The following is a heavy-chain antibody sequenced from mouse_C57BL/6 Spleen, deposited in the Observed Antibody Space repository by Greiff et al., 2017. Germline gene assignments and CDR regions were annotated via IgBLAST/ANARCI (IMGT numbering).Heavy chain of an antibody. D-gene: IGHD2-3*01. V-gene: IGHV1-18*01. CDR2: INPNNGGT. J-gene: IGHJ3*01. CDR3: ARYRDDGYPWFAY. Sequence: VKLQQSGPELVKPGASVQIPCKASGYTFTDYNMDWVKQSHGKSLEWIGDINPNNGGTIYNQKFKGKATLTVDKSSSTAYMELRSLTSEDTAVYYCARYRDDGYPWFAYWGQGTLVTVSA. CDR1: GYTFTDYN.